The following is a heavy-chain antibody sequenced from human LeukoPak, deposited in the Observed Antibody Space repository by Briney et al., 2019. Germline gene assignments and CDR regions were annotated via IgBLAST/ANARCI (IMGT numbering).Heavy chain of an antibody. J-gene: IGHJ4*02. CDR3: AKAGAWPCPD. CDR1: GFTFSRNA. D-gene: IGHD2-21*02. V-gene: IGHV3-30*02. Sequence: PGGPLRLSCAAPGFTFSRNAIHWVRQGPGKGLEGVSYIAHHGSNKYYADSVKGRFTISRDNSKRTLYLQMNSLRADDTAVYYCAKAGAWPCPDGGRGPLVPVPS. CDR2: IAHHGSNK.